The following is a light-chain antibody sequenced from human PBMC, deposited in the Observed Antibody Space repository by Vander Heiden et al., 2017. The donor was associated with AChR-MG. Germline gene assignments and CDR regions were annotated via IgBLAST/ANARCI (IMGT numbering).Light chain of an antibody. Sequence: DIVLTQSPGTLSLSPGERATLSCRASQTVSSSFLAWYQQKPRQAPRLLIFGASSRATGIPDRFIGSGSGTDFTLTISGLEPEDFAVYYCQQYGSSPYTFGQGTKLEIK. CDR3: QQYGSSPYT. V-gene: IGKV3-20*01. CDR2: GAS. CDR1: QTVSSSF. J-gene: IGKJ2*01.